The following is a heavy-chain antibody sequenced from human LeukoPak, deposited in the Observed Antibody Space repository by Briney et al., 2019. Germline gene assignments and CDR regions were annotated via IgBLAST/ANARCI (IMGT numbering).Heavy chain of an antibody. CDR2: ISNSGGRT. CDR3: AKSYNGYESKPDY. D-gene: IGHD5-12*01. V-gene: IGHV3-23*01. Sequence: GGSLRLSCAAPGFTFSSYAMSWVRQAPGKGLEWVSSISNSGGRTFYTDSVKGRFTISRDNSKITLYLQMNSLRAEDTAVYYCAKSYNGYESKPDYWGQGTLVTVSS. J-gene: IGHJ4*02. CDR1: GFTFSSYA.